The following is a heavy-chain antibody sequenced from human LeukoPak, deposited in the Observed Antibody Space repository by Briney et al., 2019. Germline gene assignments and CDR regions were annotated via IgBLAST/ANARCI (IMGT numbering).Heavy chain of an antibody. CDR3: ARPRGYSGYDDY. J-gene: IGHJ4*02. D-gene: IGHD5-12*01. CDR2: ISYHGSDK. V-gene: IGHV3-30*03. Sequence: PGGSLRLSCAASGFTFSSYAIHWVRQAPGKGLEWVAVISYHGSDKFYTDSVKGRFTISRDNSKNTLYLQMNSLRAEDTAVYYCARPRGYSGYDDYWGQGTLVTVSS. CDR1: GFTFSSYA.